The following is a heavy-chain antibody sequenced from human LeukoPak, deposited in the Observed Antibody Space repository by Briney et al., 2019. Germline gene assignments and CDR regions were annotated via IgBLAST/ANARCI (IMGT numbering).Heavy chain of an antibody. V-gene: IGHV1-2*02. Sequence: ASVKVSCKASGYTFTGYYMHWVRQAPGQGLEWMGWINPNSGGTNYAQKFQGRVTMTRDTSISTAYMELNRLRSDDTAVYYCARGPYSGYPRGDYWGQGTLVTVSS. J-gene: IGHJ4*02. CDR3: ARGPYSGYPRGDY. CDR1: GYTFTGYY. CDR2: INPNSGGT. D-gene: IGHD5-12*01.